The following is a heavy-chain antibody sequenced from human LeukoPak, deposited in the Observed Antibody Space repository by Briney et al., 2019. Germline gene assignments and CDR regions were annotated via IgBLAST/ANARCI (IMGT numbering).Heavy chain of an antibody. D-gene: IGHD6-13*01. Sequence: SQTLSLTCAISGDSVSSNSAAWNWIRQSPSRGLEWLGRTYYRSKWYSDYSVSVKSRITINPDTSKNQVSLQLNSVTPEDTAVYYCARDPINIATAGNGFDYWGQGTLVTVSS. J-gene: IGHJ4*02. CDR2: TYYRSKWYS. CDR3: ARDPINIATAGNGFDY. V-gene: IGHV6-1*01. CDR1: GDSVSSNSAA.